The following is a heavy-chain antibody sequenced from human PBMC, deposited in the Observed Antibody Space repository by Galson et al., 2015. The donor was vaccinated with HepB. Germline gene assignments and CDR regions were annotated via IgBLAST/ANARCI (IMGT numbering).Heavy chain of an antibody. V-gene: IGHV3-21*01. Sequence: SLRLSCAASGFTFSSYSMNWVRQAPGKGLEWVSSISSSSSYIYYADSVKGRFTISRDNAKNSLYLQMNSLRAEDTAVYYCAREPSIAAAGNFDYWGQGTLVTVSS. CDR1: GFTFSSYS. CDR3: AREPSIAAAGNFDY. J-gene: IGHJ4*02. CDR2: ISSSSSYI. D-gene: IGHD6-13*01.